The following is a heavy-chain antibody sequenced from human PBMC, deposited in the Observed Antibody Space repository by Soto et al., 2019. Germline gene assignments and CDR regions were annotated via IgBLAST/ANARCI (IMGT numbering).Heavy chain of an antibody. J-gene: IGHJ5*02. CDR2: INPNSGGT. V-gene: IGHV1-2*02. CDR1: GYTFTGYY. Sequence: GASVKVSCKASGYTFTGYYMHWVRQAPGQGLEWMGWINPNSGGTNYAQKFQGRVTMTRDTSISTAYMELSRLRSDDTAVYYCARVTSIVVVVAATGGPTYNWLDPWGQGTLVTVSS. CDR3: ARVTSIVVVVAATGGPTYNWLDP. D-gene: IGHD2-15*01.